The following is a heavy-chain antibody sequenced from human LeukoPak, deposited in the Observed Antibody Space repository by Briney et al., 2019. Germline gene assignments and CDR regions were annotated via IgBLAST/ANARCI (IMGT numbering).Heavy chain of an antibody. CDR1: GGSISSGGYS. V-gene: IGHV4-30-2*01. D-gene: IGHD2-21*02. Sequence: SETLSLTCAVSGGSISSGGYSWSWIRQPPGKGLEWIGYIYHSGSTYYNPSLKSRVTISVDRSKNQFSLKLSSVTAADTAVYYCARGGVATPEDAFDIWGQGTMVTVSS. J-gene: IGHJ3*02. CDR2: IYHSGST. CDR3: ARGGVATPEDAFDI.